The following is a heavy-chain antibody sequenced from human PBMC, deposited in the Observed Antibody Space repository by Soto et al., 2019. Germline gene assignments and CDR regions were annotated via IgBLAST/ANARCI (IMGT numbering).Heavy chain of an antibody. CDR1: GFSLTTYGVG. D-gene: IGHD1-7*01. CDR2: IYWDDDK. V-gene: IGHV2-5*02. CDR3: AHRLTLNSDWNYGRFDY. Sequence: SGPTLVNPTQTLTLTCTFSGFSLTTYGVGVGWVRQPPGKALEWLALIYWDDDKRYNPSLKSRLTITKDTSKNHVVLTMTNMDPVDTATYYCAHRLTLNSDWNYGRFDYWGQGTLVTVSS. J-gene: IGHJ4*02.